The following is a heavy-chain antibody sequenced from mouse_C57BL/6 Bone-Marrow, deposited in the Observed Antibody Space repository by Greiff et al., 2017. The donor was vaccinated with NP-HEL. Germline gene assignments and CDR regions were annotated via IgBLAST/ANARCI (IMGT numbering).Heavy chain of an antibody. CDR2: INPNNGGT. Sequence: VQLQQSGPELVKPGASVKISCKASGYTFTDYYMNWVKQSHGKSLEWIGDINPNNGGTSYNQKFKGKATLTVDKSSSTAYMELRSLTSEDSAVYYCARYSQYYYGSSYGDYWGQGTTLTVSS. D-gene: IGHD1-1*01. CDR1: GYTFTDYY. CDR3: ARYSQYYYGSSYGDY. V-gene: IGHV1-26*01. J-gene: IGHJ2*01.